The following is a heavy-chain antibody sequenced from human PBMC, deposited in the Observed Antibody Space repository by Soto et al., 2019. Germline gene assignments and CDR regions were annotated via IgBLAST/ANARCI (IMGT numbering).Heavy chain of an antibody. CDR1: GYTFTSYY. CDR2: INPSGGST. D-gene: IGHD4-4*01. Sequence: QVQLVQSGAEVKKPGASVKVSCKASGYTFTSYYMHWVRQAPGQGLEWMGIINPSGGSTSHAQKFQGRVNMSRDTSTSTVYMELSSLRSEDTAVYYCARAKSDSNYVDGMDVWGQGTTVTVSS. CDR3: ARAKSDSNYVDGMDV. J-gene: IGHJ6*02. V-gene: IGHV1-46*01.